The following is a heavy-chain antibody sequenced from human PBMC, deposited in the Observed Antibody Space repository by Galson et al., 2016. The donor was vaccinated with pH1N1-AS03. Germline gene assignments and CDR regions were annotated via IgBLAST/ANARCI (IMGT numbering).Heavy chain of an antibody. CDR2: ISSSRRTI. D-gene: IGHD3-16*01. CDR1: GFTFSNAW. CDR3: ARDALGGEYGMDV. Sequence: SLRLSCAGYGFTFSNAWMSWVRQAPGKGLEWVSYISSSRRTIYYADSVKGRFTISTDNAKNSLYLQMSSLRAEDTAVYYCARDALGGEYGMDVWGQGTTVTVSS. V-gene: IGHV3-48*01. J-gene: IGHJ6*02.